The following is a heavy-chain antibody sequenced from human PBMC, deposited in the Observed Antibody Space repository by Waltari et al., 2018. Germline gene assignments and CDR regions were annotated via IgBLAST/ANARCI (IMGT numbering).Heavy chain of an antibody. D-gene: IGHD6-19*01. J-gene: IGHJ4*02. CDR2: IYYSGST. Sequence: QLQLQESGPGLVKPSETLSLTCTVPGGSISSSSYYWGWIRQPTGKGLEWIGGIYYSGSTYYNPSLKSRVTISVDTSKNQFSLKLSSVTAADTAVYYCATSRSSGWSLGYWGQGTLVTVSS. CDR1: GGSISSSSYY. CDR3: ATSRSSGWSLGY. V-gene: IGHV4-39*07.